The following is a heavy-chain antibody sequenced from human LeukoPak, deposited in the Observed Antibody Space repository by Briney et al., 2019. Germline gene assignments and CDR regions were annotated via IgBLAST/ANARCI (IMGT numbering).Heavy chain of an antibody. V-gene: IGHV3-7*01. CDR3: ARDKFHCSSTSCYGPPVDY. D-gene: IGHD2-2*01. Sequence: QPGGSLRLSCAASGFTFSSYWMSWVRQAPGKGLEWVANIKQDGSEKYYVDSVKGRFTISRDNAKNSLYLQMNSLRAEDTAVYYCARDKFHCSSTSCYGPPVDYWGQGTLVTVSS. CDR2: IKQDGSEK. J-gene: IGHJ4*02. CDR1: GFTFSSYW.